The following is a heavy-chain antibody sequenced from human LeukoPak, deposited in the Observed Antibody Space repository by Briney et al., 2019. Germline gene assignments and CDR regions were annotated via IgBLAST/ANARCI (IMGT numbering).Heavy chain of an antibody. CDR1: GLTFDDYG. CDR3: ARAYDSSGNLQGHAFDI. D-gene: IGHD3-22*01. J-gene: IGHJ3*02. CDR2: IIWNGVRP. V-gene: IGHV3-20*04. Sequence: GGSLRLSCAASGLTFDDYGMSWVRKAPGKGRDGVSGIIWNGVRPGYADSVKGRFTISRDNAKNSLYLQMNSLRAEDTALYYCARAYDSSGNLQGHAFDIWGKGTMVTVSS.